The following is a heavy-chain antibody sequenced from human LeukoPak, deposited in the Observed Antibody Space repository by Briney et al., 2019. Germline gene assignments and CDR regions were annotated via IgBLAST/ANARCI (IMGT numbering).Heavy chain of an antibody. D-gene: IGHD1-14*01. CDR3: ASLVLRSYYYYMDV. J-gene: IGHJ6*03. CDR2: IIPIFGTA. CDR1: GGTFSSYA. Sequence: SVKVSCKASGGTFSSYAISWVRQAPGQGLEWMGRIIPIFGTANYAQKFQGRVTITTDESTGTAYMELSSLRSEDTAVYYCASLVLRSYYYYMDVWGKGTTVTVSS. V-gene: IGHV1-69*05.